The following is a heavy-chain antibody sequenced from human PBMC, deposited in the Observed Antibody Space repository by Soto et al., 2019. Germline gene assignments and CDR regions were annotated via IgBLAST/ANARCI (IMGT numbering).Heavy chain of an antibody. Sequence: EASVKVSCKASGYTFTSYAMHWVRQAPGQRLEWMGWINAGNGNTKYSQKFQGRVTITADKSTSTAYMELSSLRSEDTAVYYCARQPGIAAAADEGGDYWGQGTLVTAPQ. D-gene: IGHD6-13*01. V-gene: IGHV1-3*01. CDR2: INAGNGNT. CDR3: ARQPGIAAAADEGGDY. CDR1: GYTFTSYA. J-gene: IGHJ4*02.